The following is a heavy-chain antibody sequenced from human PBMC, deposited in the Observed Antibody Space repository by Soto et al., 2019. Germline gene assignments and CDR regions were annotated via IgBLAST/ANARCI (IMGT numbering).Heavy chain of an antibody. CDR3: ARGEAAAGHGPGK. CDR1: GGTFSSYT. D-gene: IGHD6-13*01. CDR2: IIPIFGTA. Sequence: SVKVSCKASGGTFSSYTISWVRQAPGQGLEWMGGIIPIFGTANYAQKFQGRVTITADESTSTAYMELSSLRSEDTAVYYCARGEAAAGHGPGKWGQGTLVTVSS. V-gene: IGHV1-69*13. J-gene: IGHJ4*02.